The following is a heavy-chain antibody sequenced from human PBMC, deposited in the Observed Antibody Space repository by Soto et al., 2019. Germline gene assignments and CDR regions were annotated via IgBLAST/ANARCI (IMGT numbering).Heavy chain of an antibody. V-gene: IGHV3-11*01. CDR2: ISISGSSI. J-gene: IGHJ4*02. CDR1: GFTFRDYY. Sequence: GGSLRLSCAASGFTFRDYYMSWIRQAPGKGLEWISYISISGSSIYYADSVKGRFTISRDDAKNSLYLQMNSLRAEDTAVYYCTTLTMILVHPDYWGPGTLVTVSS. CDR3: TTLTMILVHPDY. D-gene: IGHD3-22*01.